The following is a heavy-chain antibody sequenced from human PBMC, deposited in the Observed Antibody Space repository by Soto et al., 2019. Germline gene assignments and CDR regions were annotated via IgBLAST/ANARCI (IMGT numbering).Heavy chain of an antibody. CDR1: GGSFSGYY. J-gene: IGHJ6*02. V-gene: IGHV4-34*01. CDR3: ATHAYYGMDV. Sequence: QVQLQQWGAGLLKPSETLSLTCAVYGGSFSGYYWSWIRQPPGKGLEWIGEINHSGSTNYNPSLKSRVTISVDTSKNQFSLKLSSATAADTAVYYCATHAYYGMDVWGQGTTVTVSS. CDR2: INHSGST.